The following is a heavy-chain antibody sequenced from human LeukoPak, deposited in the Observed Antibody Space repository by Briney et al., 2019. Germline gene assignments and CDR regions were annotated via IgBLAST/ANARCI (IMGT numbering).Heavy chain of an antibody. D-gene: IGHD2-8*01. Sequence: GGSLRLSCAASGFTFSSYEMNWVRQAPGKGLEWVSYISSSGSTIYYANSVKGRFTISRDNAKNSLYLQMNSLRAEDTALYYCARGLGYCTNGVCRTFDYWGQGTLVTVSS. CDR1: GFTFSSYE. V-gene: IGHV3-48*03. CDR2: ISSSGSTI. J-gene: IGHJ4*02. CDR3: ARGLGYCTNGVCRTFDY.